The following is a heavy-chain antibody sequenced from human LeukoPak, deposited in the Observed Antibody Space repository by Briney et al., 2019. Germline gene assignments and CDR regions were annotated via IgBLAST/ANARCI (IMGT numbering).Heavy chain of an antibody. V-gene: IGHV4-34*01. D-gene: IGHD6-13*01. CDR1: GGSFSGYY. Sequence: SETLSLTCAVYGGSFSGYYWSWIRQPPGKGLEWIGEINHSGSTNYNPSLKSRVTISVDTSKNQFSLKLSSVTAADTAVYYCARDGDSSSWYYFDYWGQGTLVTVSS. CDR2: INHSGST. J-gene: IGHJ4*02. CDR3: ARDGDSSSWYYFDY.